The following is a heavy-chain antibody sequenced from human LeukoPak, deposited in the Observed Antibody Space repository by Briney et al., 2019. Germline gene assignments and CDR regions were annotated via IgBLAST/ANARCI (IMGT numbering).Heavy chain of an antibody. CDR1: GGSISSSSYY. J-gene: IGHJ4*02. CDR3: AREDPPKIVDY. CDR2: IYYSGST. Sequence: PSETLSLTCSVFGGSISSSSYYWAWIRQPPGKGLEWIGNIYYSGSTYYNPSLKSRVTISVDTSKNQFSLKLSSVTAADTAVYYCAREDPPKIVDYWGQGTLVTVSS. V-gene: IGHV4-39*02.